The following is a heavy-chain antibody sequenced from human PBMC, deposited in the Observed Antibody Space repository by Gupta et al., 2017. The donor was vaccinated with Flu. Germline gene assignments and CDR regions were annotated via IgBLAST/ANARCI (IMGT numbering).Heavy chain of an antibody. CDR2: IYSSGDT. D-gene: IGHD5-18*01. CDR3: SKDPYQLVTDVMDV. V-gene: IGHV3-66*02. Sequence: EVQLVESGGGLVQPGGSLRLSCTASGFTVSNNYMSWVRQAPGQGLEWVSIIYSSGDTYYADSVKGRFTFSRDNSKNTLYLQMNSLRPEDTAVYYCSKDPYQLVTDVMDVWGQGTTVTVSS. CDR1: GFTVSNNY. J-gene: IGHJ6*02.